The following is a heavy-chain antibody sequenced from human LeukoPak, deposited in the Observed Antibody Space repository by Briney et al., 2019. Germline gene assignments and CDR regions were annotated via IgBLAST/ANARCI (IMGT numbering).Heavy chain of an antibody. D-gene: IGHD1-26*01. CDR3: ARGQWGFDY. J-gene: IGHJ4*02. CDR1: GGSISSYY. CDR2: SHYSGST. V-gene: IGHV4-59*01. Sequence: SEILSLTCSVSGGSISSYYWSWIRQPPGKGLEWIGYSHYSGSTNYNPPLKSRVTISVDTSKNQISLKLSSVTAADTAVYYCARGQWGFDYWGQGTLVTVSS.